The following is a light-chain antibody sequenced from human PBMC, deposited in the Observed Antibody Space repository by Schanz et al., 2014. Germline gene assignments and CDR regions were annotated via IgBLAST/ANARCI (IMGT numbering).Light chain of an antibody. CDR2: GND. V-gene: IGLV1-40*01. CDR3: CSYAGTYTWE. Sequence: QSVLTQPPSVSGAPGQRVTISCTGSSSNIGAGYDVHWYQQLRGTAPKLLIYGNDNRPSGVPDRFSGSKSGTSASLAITGLQAEDEADYYCCSYAGTYTWEFGGGTKVTVL. CDR1: SSNIGAGYD. J-gene: IGLJ3*02.